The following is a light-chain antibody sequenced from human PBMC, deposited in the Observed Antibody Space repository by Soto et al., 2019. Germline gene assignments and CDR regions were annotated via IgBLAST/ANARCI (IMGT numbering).Light chain of an antibody. CDR2: DDD. J-gene: IGLJ1*01. Sequence: QSVMTQPPSVSAAPGQRVTISCSGSSSNIGGNSVSWYQQLPGTAPKLLIYDDDKRPSGIPDRFSGSKSGTSATLGITGFQTGDEADYYCQSYDSSLSASYVFGGGTKLTVL. CDR1: SSNIGGNS. CDR3: QSYDSSLSASYV. V-gene: IGLV1-51*01.